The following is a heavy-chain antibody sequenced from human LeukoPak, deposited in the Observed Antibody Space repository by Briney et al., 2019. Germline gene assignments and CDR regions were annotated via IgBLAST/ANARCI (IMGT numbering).Heavy chain of an antibody. CDR1: GFTFSSYA. CDR2: ISGSGGST. Sequence: PGGSLRLSCAASGFTFSSYAMSWVRQAPGKGLEWVSAISGSGGSTYYADSVKGRFTISRDNSKNTLYLQMNSLRAEDTAVYYCAKDRTATGYSSVKIHYYMDVWGKGTTVTVSS. V-gene: IGHV3-23*01. J-gene: IGHJ6*03. CDR3: AKDRTATGYSSVKIHYYMDV. D-gene: IGHD6-25*01.